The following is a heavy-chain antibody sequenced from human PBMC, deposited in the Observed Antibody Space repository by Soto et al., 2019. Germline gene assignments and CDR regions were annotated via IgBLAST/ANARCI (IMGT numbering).Heavy chain of an antibody. CDR3: ARKLIVSTGGLDP. Sequence: PGKGLEWIGYIYYSGSTYYNPSLKSRVTIPVDTSKNKFSLKLRSVTAADTAVYYCARKLIVSTGGLDPWAERPLVSVSS. D-gene: IGHD3-16*01. CDR2: IYYSGST. J-gene: IGHJ5*02. V-gene: IGHV4-30-4*01.